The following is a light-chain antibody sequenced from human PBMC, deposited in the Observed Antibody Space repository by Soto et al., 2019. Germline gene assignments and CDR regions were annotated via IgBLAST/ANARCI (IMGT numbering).Light chain of an antibody. V-gene: IGKV2-30*01. CDR1: QSPVTSDGNTY. J-gene: IGKJ2*01. Sequence: DVVMTQSPLSLSVIPGQPASISCRSSQSPVTSDGNTYLNWFHQRPGQSPRRLIYKISNRDSGVPDRFIGSGSGTEFTLKISRVEAEDVGIYYCMQGTSWPYTFGQGTKPEI. CDR2: KIS. CDR3: MQGTSWPYT.